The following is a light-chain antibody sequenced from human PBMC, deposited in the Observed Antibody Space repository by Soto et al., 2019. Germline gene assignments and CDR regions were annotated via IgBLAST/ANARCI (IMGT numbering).Light chain of an antibody. V-gene: IGKV3-11*01. J-gene: IGKJ5*01. Sequence: IVIIHFPATLSVSPGERATLSCKAIQSVHNFLAWYQQKPGQSPRLLIYCASNRAAGMPVRFSGSASGTVFTLTISSLEPEDFAFYYCQQRYNWPPITFGQGTRLEIK. CDR3: QQRYNWPPIT. CDR2: CAS. CDR1: QSVHNF.